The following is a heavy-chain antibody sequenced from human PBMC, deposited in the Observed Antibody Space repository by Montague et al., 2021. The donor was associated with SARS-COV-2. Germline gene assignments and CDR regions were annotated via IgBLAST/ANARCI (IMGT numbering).Heavy chain of an antibody. CDR3: ASQVPDFWSGIDY. J-gene: IGHJ4*02. V-gene: IGHV4-59*01. CDR1: GGSISSYY. D-gene: IGHD3-3*01. Sequence: SQTLSLTCTVSGGSISSYYWSWIRQPPGKGLEWIGYIYYSGSTNYNPSLESRVTISVDTSKNQFSLKLSSVTAADTAVYYCASQVPDFWSGIDYWGQGTLVTASS. CDR2: IYYSGST.